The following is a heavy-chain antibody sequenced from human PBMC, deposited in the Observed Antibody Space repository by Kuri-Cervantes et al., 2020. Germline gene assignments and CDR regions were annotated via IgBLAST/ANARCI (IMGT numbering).Heavy chain of an antibody. CDR1: GFTFSSYG. D-gene: IGHD1-7*01. J-gene: IGHJ5*02. CDR3: AKARWLELPTNWFDP. Sequence: GESLKISCAASGFTFSSYGMHWVRQAPGKGLEWVAVISYDGSNKYYADSVKGRFTISRDNSKSTLYLQMNSLRAEDTSVYYCAKARWLELPTNWFDPWGQGTLVTVSS. V-gene: IGHV3-30*18. CDR2: ISYDGSNK.